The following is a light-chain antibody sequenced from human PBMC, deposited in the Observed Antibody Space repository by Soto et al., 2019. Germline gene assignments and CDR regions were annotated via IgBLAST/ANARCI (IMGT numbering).Light chain of an antibody. Sequence: QSALTQPASVSGSPGQSIAISCTGTSSDVGGYNYVSWYQQHPGKAPKLMIYEVSNRPSGVSNRFSGSKSGNTASLTISGLQVEDEADYYCSSYTSRNTRVFGTGTKPTVL. CDR3: SSYTSRNTRV. V-gene: IGLV2-14*03. J-gene: IGLJ1*01. CDR2: EVS. CDR1: SSDVGGYNY.